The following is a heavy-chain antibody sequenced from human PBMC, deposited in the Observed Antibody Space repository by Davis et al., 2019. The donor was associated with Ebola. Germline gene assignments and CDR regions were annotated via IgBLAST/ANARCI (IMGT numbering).Heavy chain of an antibody. D-gene: IGHD6-6*01. CDR2: IYYTGNT. CDR1: GGSVSSGSYY. CDR3: ARHQFSSSPFDY. J-gene: IGHJ4*02. Sequence: PGGSLRLSCTVSGGSVSSGSYYWNWLRQPPGKGLEWIGSIYYTGNTYHNPSLKSRVTISVDRSKNQFSLQLDSVTAADTGVYYCARHQFSSSPFDYWGQGTLVTVSS. V-gene: IGHV4-39*01.